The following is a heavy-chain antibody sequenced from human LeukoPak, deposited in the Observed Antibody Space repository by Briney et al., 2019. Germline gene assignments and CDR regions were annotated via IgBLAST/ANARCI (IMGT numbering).Heavy chain of an antibody. V-gene: IGHV4-34*01. CDR1: GESFSGYY. J-gene: IGHJ4*02. D-gene: IGHD2-2*01. Sequence: SETLSLTCAVYGESFSGYYWSWIREPPGKGLEWIGETSHRGSTNYNPSLKSRVTISVDTSKNQFSLKLSSVTAADTAVYYCARGGGRYCSSASCHLDYWGQGTLVTVSS. CDR3: ARGGGRYCSSASCHLDY. CDR2: TSHRGST.